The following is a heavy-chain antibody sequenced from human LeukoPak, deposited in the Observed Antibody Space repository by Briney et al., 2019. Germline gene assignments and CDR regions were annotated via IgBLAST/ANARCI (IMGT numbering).Heavy chain of an antibody. D-gene: IGHD3-10*01. J-gene: IGHJ5*02. CDR1: GFSFSSYG. Sequence: GGSLRLSCAGSGFSFSSYGMHWVRQAPGKGLEWMAFIRSDGSNKYYADSVKGRFTISRDNSKNTLYLQMNSLRAEDTAVYYCARPTERRRYGSGSSPFDPWGQGTLVTVSS. V-gene: IGHV3-30*02. CDR2: IRSDGSNK. CDR3: ARPTERRRYGSGSSPFDP.